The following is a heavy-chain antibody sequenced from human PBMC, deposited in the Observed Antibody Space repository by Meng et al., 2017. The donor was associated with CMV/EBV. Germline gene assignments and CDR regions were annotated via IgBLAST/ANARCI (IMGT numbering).Heavy chain of an antibody. CDR1: CCSISSCSYY. J-gene: IGHJ5*02. CDR2: IYYSGST. CDR3: ARAIVLMVYAENWFDP. V-gene: IGHV4-39*07. D-gene: IGHD2-8*01. Sequence: ESGPVTVLPSDTLSPTRTGFCCSISSCSYYWCWIGQPPGKGLEWIGSIYYSGSTYYNPSLKSRVTISVDTSKNQFSLKLSSVTAADTAVYYCARAIVLMVYAENWFDPWGQGTLVTVSS.